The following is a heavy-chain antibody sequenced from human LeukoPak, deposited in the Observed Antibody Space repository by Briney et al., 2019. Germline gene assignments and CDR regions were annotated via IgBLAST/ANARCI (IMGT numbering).Heavy chain of an antibody. V-gene: IGHV4-61*01. J-gene: IGHJ6*02. CDR2: IYYSGST. D-gene: IGHD2-2*01. Sequence: SETLSLTCTVSGGSVRSGSYYWNWIRQPPGKGLEWIGYIYYSGSTNYNPSLKSRVTISVDTSKNQFSLKLSSVTAADTAVYYCARGNIVVVPAAKGYYYGMDVWGQGTTVTVSS. CDR1: GGSVRSGSYY. CDR3: ARGNIVVVPAAKGYYYGMDV.